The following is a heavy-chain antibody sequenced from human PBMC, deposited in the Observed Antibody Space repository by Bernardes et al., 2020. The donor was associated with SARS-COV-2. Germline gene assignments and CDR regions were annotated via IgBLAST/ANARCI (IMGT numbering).Heavy chain of an antibody. CDR1: GFTFSTYT. J-gene: IGHJ4*02. V-gene: IGHV3-21*01. CDR2: ISSSDTYI. CDR3: ARDQYGDYAYDY. D-gene: IGHD4-17*01. Sequence: GGSLRLSRAASGFTFSTYTMNWVRQAPGKGLEWVSSISSSDTYIYYADSVKGRFTISRDNAKNSLYLQMNSLRAEDTAVYYCARDQYGDYAYDYWGQGTLVTVSS.